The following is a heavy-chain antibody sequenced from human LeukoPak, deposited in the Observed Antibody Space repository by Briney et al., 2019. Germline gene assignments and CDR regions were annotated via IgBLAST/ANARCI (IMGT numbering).Heavy chain of an antibody. CDR1: GFTFSSYG. D-gene: IGHD1-26*01. V-gene: IGHV3-21*01. CDR3: ARGGRWELLRIDY. CDR2: ISSSSSYI. J-gene: IGHJ4*02. Sequence: GGSLRLSCAASGFTFSSYGMHWVRQAPGKGLEWVSSISSSSSYIYYADSVKGRFTISRDNAKNSLYLQMNSLRAEDTAVYYCARGGRWELLRIDYWGQGTLVTVSS.